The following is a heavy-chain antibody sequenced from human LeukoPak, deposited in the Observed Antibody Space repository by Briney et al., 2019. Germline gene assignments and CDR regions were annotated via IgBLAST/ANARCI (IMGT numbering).Heavy chain of an antibody. CDR1: GFTVSNKY. V-gene: IGHV3-66*01. D-gene: IGHD3-3*01. CDR3: ARDPQHYDFWSGYLTDAFDI. CDR2: IDSGGNT. Sequence: GGSLTLSCAAAGFTVSNKYMSWVRQAPGKGLEWVSVIDSGGNTYYADSVEGRFTISRDNAKNSLYLQMNSLRAEDTAVYYCARDPQHYDFWSGYLTDAFDIWGQGTMVTVSS. J-gene: IGHJ3*02.